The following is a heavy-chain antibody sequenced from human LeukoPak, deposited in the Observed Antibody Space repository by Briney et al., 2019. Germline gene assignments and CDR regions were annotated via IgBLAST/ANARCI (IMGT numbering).Heavy chain of an antibody. J-gene: IGHJ4*02. CDR3: ARAQGRARHFFDY. V-gene: IGHV3-23*01. CDR2: ISGSGGST. CDR1: GFTFSSYA. Sequence: PGGSLRLSCAASGFTFSSYAMSWVRQAPGKGLEWVSAISGSGGSTYYADSVKGRFTISRDNSKNTLYLQMNSLRAEDTAVYYCARAQGRARHFFDYWGQGTLVTVSS. D-gene: IGHD4/OR15-4a*01.